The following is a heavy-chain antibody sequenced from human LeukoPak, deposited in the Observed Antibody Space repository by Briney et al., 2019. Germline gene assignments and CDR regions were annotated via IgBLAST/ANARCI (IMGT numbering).Heavy chain of an antibody. J-gene: IGHJ4*02. D-gene: IGHD3-22*01. V-gene: IGHV1-18*03. CDR3: ARDQRRGTSGYSPFDY. CDR1: GYTFTSYG. Sequence: ASVKVSCKASGYTFTSYGISWVRQAPGQGLEWMGWISTNNGNTNYAQKLQGRVTMTTETSTSTAYMELRSLRSDDMAVYYCARDQRRGTSGYSPFDYWGQGTLVTVSS. CDR2: ISTNNGNT.